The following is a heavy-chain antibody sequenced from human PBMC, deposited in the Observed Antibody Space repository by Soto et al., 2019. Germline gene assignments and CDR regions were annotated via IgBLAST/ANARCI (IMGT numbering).Heavy chain of an antibody. CDR3: TTDPLLRKIVVVVAAGERYYGMDV. Sequence: PGGSLRLSCAASGFTFSNAWMNWARQAPGKGLEWVGRIKSKTDGGTTDYAAPVKGRFTISRDDSKNTLYLQMNSLKTEDTAVYYCTTDPLLRKIVVVVAAGERYYGMDVWGQGTTVTVSS. CDR1: GFTFSNAW. J-gene: IGHJ6*02. D-gene: IGHD2-15*01. V-gene: IGHV3-15*07. CDR2: IKSKTDGGTT.